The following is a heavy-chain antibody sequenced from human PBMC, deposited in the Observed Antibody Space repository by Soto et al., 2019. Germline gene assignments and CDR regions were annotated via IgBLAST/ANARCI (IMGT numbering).Heavy chain of an antibody. D-gene: IGHD2-21*01. J-gene: IGHJ5*02. V-gene: IGHV4-31*03. CDR3: ARGLKHMNAFSGFWFDP. CDR1: VGSISSGDHY. CDR2: IYNCGRT. Sequence: QVQLQESGPGLVKPSQTLSLTCTVSVGSISSGDHYWTGIRQHPGMGLEWGLIGFIYNCGRTHYNPSFKSRVSISEDTSENQFSLKLNSVAAADTAGYYCARGLKHMNAFSGFWFDPWGQGTLVTVSS.